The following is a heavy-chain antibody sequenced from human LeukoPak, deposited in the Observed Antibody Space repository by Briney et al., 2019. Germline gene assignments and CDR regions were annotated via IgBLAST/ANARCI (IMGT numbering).Heavy chain of an antibody. Sequence: GGSLRLSCAASGFTFNNYWMSWVRQAPVKGLEWVANIKPDENEKFYVDSVKGRFTISRDNAKNSLYLQMNSLRAEDTALYYCTRSPDGFDYWGQGTLVTVSP. J-gene: IGHJ4*02. CDR1: GFTFNNYW. CDR3: TRSPDGFDY. V-gene: IGHV3-7*03. CDR2: IKPDENEK. D-gene: IGHD1-14*01.